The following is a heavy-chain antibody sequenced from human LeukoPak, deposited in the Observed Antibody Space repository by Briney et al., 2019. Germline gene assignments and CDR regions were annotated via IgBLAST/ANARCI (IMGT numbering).Heavy chain of an antibody. D-gene: IGHD6-13*01. J-gene: IGHJ6*03. CDR3: AKDFPESSSWYLPSYYYMDV. CDR1: GYTFSSYG. CDR2: RRYDVSNK. V-gene: IGHV3-30*02. Sequence: GGSLRLYCAVSGYTFSSYGMHWVRQAPGRGLEWVAFRRYDVSNKYYADSVKGRFTISRDNSKNTLYLQMNSLRAEDTAVYYCAKDFPESSSWYLPSYYYMDVWGKGTTVTISS.